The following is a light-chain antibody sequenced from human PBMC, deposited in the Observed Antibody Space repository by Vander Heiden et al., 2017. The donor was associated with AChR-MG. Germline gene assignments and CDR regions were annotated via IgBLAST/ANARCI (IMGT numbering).Light chain of an antibody. J-gene: IGLJ2*01. CDR1: SSDVGGYKY. Sequence: QSALTQPASVSGSPGQSITISCTGTSSDVGGYKYVSWYQQHPGKAPKLMIYDVSNRPSGVSNRFSGSKSGNTASLTISGLQAEDEADYYCSSYTSSSLVFGGGTKLTVL. CDR3: SSYTSSSLV. V-gene: IGLV2-14*03. CDR2: DVS.